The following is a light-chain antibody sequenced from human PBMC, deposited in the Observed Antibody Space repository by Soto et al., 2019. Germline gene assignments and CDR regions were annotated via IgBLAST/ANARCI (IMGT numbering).Light chain of an antibody. J-gene: IGKJ5*01. Sequence: DIQLTQSPSFLPPSIGESVTITCRASQVISTSSAWYQVKPGKAPKLLIYAASTLESGVPSRFSATVSGTEFSLTITSLQPEDFATYYCQQLFDSPITCGQGTRLEI. CDR3: QQLFDSPIT. CDR2: AAS. V-gene: IGKV1-9*01. CDR1: QVISTS.